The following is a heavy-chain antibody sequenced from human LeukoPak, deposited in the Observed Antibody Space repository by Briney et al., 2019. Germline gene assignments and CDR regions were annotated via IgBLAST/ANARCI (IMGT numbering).Heavy chain of an antibody. CDR2: FYDSGST. V-gene: IGHV4-39*01. CDR3: ARIVGASDY. D-gene: IGHD1-26*01. CDR1: GGSISSRNYY. Sequence: SETLSLTCTVSGGSISSRNYYWDWIRQPPGKGLEWIGNFYDSGSTYYNPSLKSRVTISVDTSKNQFSLKLSSVTAADTAVYYCARIVGASDYWGQGTLVTVSS. J-gene: IGHJ4*02.